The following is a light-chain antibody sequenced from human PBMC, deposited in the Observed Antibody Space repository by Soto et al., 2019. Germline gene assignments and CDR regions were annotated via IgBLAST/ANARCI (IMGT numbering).Light chain of an antibody. J-gene: IGKJ1*01. Sequence: EVVLTQSPGTLSLSPGERATLSCRASRTVDGNYLAWYHQKPGQAPRLLIHSASTRAPGIPDRFSASGAGTDFTLTISRLEPEDSAVYYFQQYSAWPRTVGPGTKVEIK. V-gene: IGKV3-20*01. CDR2: SAS. CDR3: QQYSAWPRT. CDR1: RTVDGNY.